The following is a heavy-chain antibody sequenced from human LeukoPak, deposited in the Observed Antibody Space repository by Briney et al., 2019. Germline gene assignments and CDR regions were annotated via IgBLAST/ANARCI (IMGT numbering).Heavy chain of an antibody. CDR2: IWYDGSNK. V-gene: IGHV3-33*06. D-gene: IGHD3-22*01. CDR3: AKDRANYYYDSSVLDY. J-gene: IGHJ4*02. CDR1: GFTFSSYG. Sequence: GGSLRLSCAASGFTFSSYGMHWVRQAPGKGPEWVAVIWYDGSNKYYADSVKGRFTISRDNSKNTLYLQMNSLRAEDTAVYYCAKDRANYYYDSSVLDYWGQGTVVTVSS.